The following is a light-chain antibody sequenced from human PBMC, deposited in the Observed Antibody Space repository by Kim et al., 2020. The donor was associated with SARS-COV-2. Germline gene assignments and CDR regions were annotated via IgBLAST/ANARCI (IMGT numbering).Light chain of an antibody. CDR2: VED. V-gene: IGKV3-11*01. Sequence: SSEERATPPCSDSKSVSSYLSWYQQKPGQAPRLIIFVEDTRATGIAARFSGSGSGTDSTLTISSLEPEDFAVYYCQQRSNWPPPTFGGGTKVDIK. CDR1: KSVSSY. CDR3: QQRSNWPPPT. J-gene: IGKJ4*01.